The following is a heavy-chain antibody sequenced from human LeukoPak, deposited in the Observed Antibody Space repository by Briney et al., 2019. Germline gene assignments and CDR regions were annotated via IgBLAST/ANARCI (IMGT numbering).Heavy chain of an antibody. CDR1: GFTFSSYA. CDR2: ISYDGSNK. V-gene: IGHV3-30-3*01. D-gene: IGHD6-13*01. Sequence: GGSLRLSCAASGFTFSSYAMHWVRQAPGKGLEWVAVISYDGSNKYYADSVKGRFTISRDNSKNTLYLQMNSLRAEDMAVYYCASLPAAAGTFDLWGVFPHWFDPWGQGTLVTVSS. J-gene: IGHJ5*02. CDR3: ASLPAAAGTFDLWGVFPHWFDP.